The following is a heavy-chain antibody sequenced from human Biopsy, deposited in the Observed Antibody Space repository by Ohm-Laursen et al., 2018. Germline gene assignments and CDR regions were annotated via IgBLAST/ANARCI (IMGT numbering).Heavy chain of an antibody. J-gene: IGHJ6*02. CDR1: GESSSGYF. CDR2: INQSGST. Sequence: SDTLSLTCAVNGESSSGYFWNWIRQPPGKGLEWIGEINQSGSTKYNPSLKRRATSSADSSNSQFSLRLTSVTAADTAIYYCARGSGYFKLDVWGQGTTVTVSS. V-gene: IGHV4-34*01. CDR3: ARGSGYFKLDV. D-gene: IGHD5-12*01.